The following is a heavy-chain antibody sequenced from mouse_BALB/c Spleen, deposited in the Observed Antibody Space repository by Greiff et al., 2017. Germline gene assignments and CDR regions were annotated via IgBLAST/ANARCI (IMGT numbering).Heavy chain of an antibody. Sequence: EVQLKESGPGLVKPSQSLSLTCTVTGYSITSDYAWNWIRQFPGNKLEWMGYISYSGSTSYNPSLKSRISITRDTSKNQFFLQLNSVTTEDTATYYCAGYYYGSRAMDYWGQGTSVTVSS. J-gene: IGHJ4*01. V-gene: IGHV3-2*02. CDR1: GYSITSDYA. D-gene: IGHD1-1*01. CDR3: AGYYYGSRAMDY. CDR2: ISYSGST.